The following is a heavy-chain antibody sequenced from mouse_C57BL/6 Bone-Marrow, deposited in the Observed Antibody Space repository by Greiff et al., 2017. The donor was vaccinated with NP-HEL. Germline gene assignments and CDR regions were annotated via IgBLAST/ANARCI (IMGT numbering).Heavy chain of an antibody. CDR3: ARESGYLAY. Sequence: EVKLVESEGGLVQPGSSMKLSCTASGFTFSDYYMAWVRQVPEKGLEWVANINYDGSSTYYLDSLKSRFIISRDNAKNILYLQMSSLKSEDTATYYCARESGYLAYWGQGTLVTVSA. V-gene: IGHV5-16*01. CDR1: GFTFSDYY. D-gene: IGHD3-1*01. CDR2: INYDGSST. J-gene: IGHJ3*01.